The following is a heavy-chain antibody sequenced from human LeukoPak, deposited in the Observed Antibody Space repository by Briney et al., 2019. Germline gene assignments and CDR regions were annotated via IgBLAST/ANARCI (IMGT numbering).Heavy chain of an antibody. CDR2: ISYDGSNK. D-gene: IGHD3-16*02. CDR3: ARVGWLISYYFDY. J-gene: IGHJ4*02. Sequence: HPGRSLRLSCAASGFTFSSYAMHWVRQAPGKGLEWVAVISYDGSNKYYADSVKGRFTISRDNSKNTLYLQMNSLRAEDTAVYYCARVGWLISYYFDYWGQGTLDTVSS. V-gene: IGHV3-30-3*01. CDR1: GFTFSSYA.